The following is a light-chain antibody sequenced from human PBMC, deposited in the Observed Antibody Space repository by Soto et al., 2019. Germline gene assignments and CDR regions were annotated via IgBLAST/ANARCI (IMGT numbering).Light chain of an antibody. V-gene: IGKV3-20*01. CDR3: QQYGTSPPAYT. Sequence: EIVLTQSPGTLSLSPGERATLSCRASQSVSGSYLAWYQQKPGQAPRLLIYGASSRATGIPDRFSGSGFGTDFTLTISRLDPEDFAVYYCQQYGTSPPAYTFGQGTKLEIK. CDR2: GAS. J-gene: IGKJ2*01. CDR1: QSVSGSY.